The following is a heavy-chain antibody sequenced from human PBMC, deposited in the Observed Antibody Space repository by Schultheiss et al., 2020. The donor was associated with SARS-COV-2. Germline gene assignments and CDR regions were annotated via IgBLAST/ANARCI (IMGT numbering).Heavy chain of an antibody. V-gene: IGHV3-30*18. CDR1: GFTFSSYA. J-gene: IGHJ6*02. D-gene: IGHD5-12*01. CDR3: AKDLSGYNYPYYYGMDV. CDR2: ISYDGSNK. Sequence: GGSLRLYCAASGFTFSSYAMSWVRQAPGKGLEWVAVISYDGSNKYYADSVKGRFTISRDNSKNTLYLQMNSLRAEDTAVYYCAKDLSGYNYPYYYGMDVWGQGTTVTVSS.